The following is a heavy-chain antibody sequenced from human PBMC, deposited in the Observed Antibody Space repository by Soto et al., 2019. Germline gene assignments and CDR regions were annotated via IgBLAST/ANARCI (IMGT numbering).Heavy chain of an antibody. CDR1: GYSFTSYC. CDR2: IDPSDSYT. Sequence: GESLKISCKGSGYSFTSYCISWVRQMPGKGLEWMGRIDPSDSYTNYSPSFQGHVTISADKSISTAYLQWSSLKASDTAMYYCARTGRTSGSGYYYGMDVWGQGTTVTVSS. CDR3: ARTGRTSGSGYYYGMDV. V-gene: IGHV5-10-1*01. D-gene: IGHD6-25*01. J-gene: IGHJ6*02.